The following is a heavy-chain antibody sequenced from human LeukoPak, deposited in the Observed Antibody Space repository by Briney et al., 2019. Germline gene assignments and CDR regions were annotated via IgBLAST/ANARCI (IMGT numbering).Heavy chain of an antibody. V-gene: IGHV4-34*01. CDR2: INHSGST. J-gene: IGHJ4*02. CDR3: ASRGRRVVAATTRFDY. Sequence: PSETLSLTCAVYGGSFSGYYWSWIRQPPGKGLEWIGEINHSGSTNYNPSLKSRVTISVDTSKNQFSLKLSSVTAADTAVYYCASRGRRVVAATTRFDYWGQGTLVTVSS. D-gene: IGHD2-15*01. CDR1: GGSFSGYY.